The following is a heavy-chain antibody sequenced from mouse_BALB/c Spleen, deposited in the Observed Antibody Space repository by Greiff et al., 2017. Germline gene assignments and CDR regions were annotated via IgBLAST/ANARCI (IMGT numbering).Heavy chain of an antibody. D-gene: IGHD1-1*01. Sequence: VQGVESGPGLVQPSQSLSITCTVSGFSLTSYGVHWVRQSPGKGLEWLGVIWSGGSTDYNAAFISRLSISKDNSKSQVFFKMNSLQADDTAIYYCARNSYYYGSAYAMDYWGQGTSVTVSS. CDR2: IWSGGST. J-gene: IGHJ4*01. CDR1: GFSLTSYG. V-gene: IGHV2-4-1*01. CDR3: ARNSYYYGSAYAMDY.